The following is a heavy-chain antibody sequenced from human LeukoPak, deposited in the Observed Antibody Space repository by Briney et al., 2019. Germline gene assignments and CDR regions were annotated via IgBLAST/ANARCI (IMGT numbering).Heavy chain of an antibody. CDR2: INAGNGNT. V-gene: IGHV1-3*03. CDR1: GYTFTTYG. Sequence: ASVKVSCKASGYTFTTYGMHWVRQAPGQRLEWMGWINAGNGNTKYSQEFQGRVTITRDTSASTAYMELSSLRSEDMAVYYCARGHRYYSSSGSYLRRDSWFDPWGQGTLVTVSS. D-gene: IGHD3-10*01. CDR3: ARGHRYYSSSGSYLRRDSWFDP. J-gene: IGHJ5*02.